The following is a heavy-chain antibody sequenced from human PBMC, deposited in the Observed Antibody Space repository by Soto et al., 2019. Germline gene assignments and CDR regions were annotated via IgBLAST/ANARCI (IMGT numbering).Heavy chain of an antibody. CDR1: GYTFTSYD. CDR3: ARAEIPYYYDSSGYLADY. V-gene: IGHV1-8*01. Sequence: ASVKVSCKASGYTFTSYDINWVLQATGQGLEWMGWMNPNSGNTGYAQKFQGRVTMTRNTSISTAYMELSSLRSEDTAVYYCARAEIPYYYDSSGYLADYWGQGTLVTVSS. D-gene: IGHD3-22*01. J-gene: IGHJ4*02. CDR2: MNPNSGNT.